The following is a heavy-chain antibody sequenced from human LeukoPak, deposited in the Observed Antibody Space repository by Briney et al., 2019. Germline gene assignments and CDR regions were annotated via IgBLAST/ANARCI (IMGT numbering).Heavy chain of an antibody. J-gene: IGHJ3*02. CDR2: ISPYNGNT. D-gene: IGHD3-10*01. CDR3: ARSFTMVRGVHDAFDI. CDR1: GHTFRDYG. Sequence: GASVKVSCKASGHTFRDYGISWVRQAPGQGLEWRGWISPYNGNTNYAKKFQCRVAMTTEASTRTAYMEVRSLRSDDTAVFYCARSFTMVRGVHDAFDIWGQGTTVTVSS. V-gene: IGHV1-18*01.